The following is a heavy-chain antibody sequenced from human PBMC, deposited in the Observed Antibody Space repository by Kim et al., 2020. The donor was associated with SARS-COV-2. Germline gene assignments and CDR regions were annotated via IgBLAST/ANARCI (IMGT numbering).Heavy chain of an antibody. J-gene: IGHJ6*03. CDR3: ARESGSSGWSYYHMDV. Sequence: ASVKVSCKASGYTFINYGISWVRQAPGQGLEWMGWISTSNGTTKCLEKLQGRVTMTIDTSTSTAFMDLRSLRSDDTATYYCARESGSSGWSYYHMDVWGQGTTVTVSS. V-gene: IGHV1-18*01. CDR1: GYTFINYG. CDR2: ISTSNGTT. D-gene: IGHD6-25*01.